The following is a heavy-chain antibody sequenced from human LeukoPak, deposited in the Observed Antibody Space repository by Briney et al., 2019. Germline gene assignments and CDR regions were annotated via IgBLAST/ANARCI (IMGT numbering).Heavy chain of an antibody. CDR1: GYTFSNFG. J-gene: IGHJ4*02. V-gene: IGHV1-18*01. D-gene: IGHD2-2*01. CDR3: ARDGTSTDDY. Sequence: ASVKVSCKASGYTFSNFGINWVRQAPGQGLGWIAWISGNNDNPNYGQKFQGRFTVTTDSSTSTAYMELRNLRSDDTAVYYCARDGTSTDDYWGQGTLVTVSS. CDR2: ISGNNDNP.